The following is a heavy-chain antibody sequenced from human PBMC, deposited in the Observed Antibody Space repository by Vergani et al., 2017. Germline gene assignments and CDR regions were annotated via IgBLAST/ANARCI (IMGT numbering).Heavy chain of an antibody. CDR3: ARVFNSGSFGY. J-gene: IGHJ4*02. CDR2: INHSGST. V-gene: IGHV4-59*12. CDR1: GGSISSYY. Sequence: QVQLQESGPGLVKPSETLSLTCTVSGGSISSYYWSWIRQPPGKGLEWIGEINHSGSTNYNPSLKSRVTISVDTSKNQFSLKLSSVTAADTAVYYCARVFNSGSFGYWGQGTLVTVSS. D-gene: IGHD1-26*01.